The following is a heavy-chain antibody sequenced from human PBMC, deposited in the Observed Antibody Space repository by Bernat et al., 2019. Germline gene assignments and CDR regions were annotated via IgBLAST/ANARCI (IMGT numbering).Heavy chain of an antibody. Sequence: QVQLVQSGAEVKKPGASVTLSCKASGYTFTNYWMYWVRQAPGQGLEWMGIINPKDGNRNYAQTFQGRVTMTTDTSTSTVYMELSSLRSEDTAVYYCARDCPKIVVGWFDPWGPGTLVTVSS. D-gene: IGHD3-22*01. CDR3: ARDCPKIVVGWFDP. V-gene: IGHV1-46*03. J-gene: IGHJ5*02. CDR1: GYTFTNYW. CDR2: INPKDGNR.